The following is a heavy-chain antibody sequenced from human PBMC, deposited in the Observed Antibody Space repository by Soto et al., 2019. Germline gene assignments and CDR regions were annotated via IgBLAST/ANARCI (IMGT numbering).Heavy chain of an antibody. CDR3: ARGLAPVELDY. J-gene: IGHJ4*02. Sequence: SETLSLTCAVSGGSISTYYWSWILQAPGVGLEWIAYVYYSGYTHYNPSLKSRVTISVDTSKNQLSLKLTSVTAADTAVYYCARGLAPVELDYCGPGALVTVSS. CDR1: GGSISTYY. V-gene: IGHV4-59*01. D-gene: IGHD6-19*01. CDR2: VYYSGYT.